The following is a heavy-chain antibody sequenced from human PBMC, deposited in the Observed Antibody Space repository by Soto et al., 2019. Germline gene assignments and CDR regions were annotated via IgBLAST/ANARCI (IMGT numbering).Heavy chain of an antibody. CDR3: ARGTTVTTHYYYGMDV. Sequence: QVQLVQSGAEVKKPGSSVKVSCKASGGTFSSYAISWVRQAPGQGLEWMGEIIPIFGTANYAQKFQGRVTITADKSTSTAYMELSSLRSEDTAVYYCARGTTVTTHYYYGMDVWGQGTTVTVSS. CDR2: IIPIFGTA. CDR1: GGTFSSYA. V-gene: IGHV1-69*06. D-gene: IGHD4-17*01. J-gene: IGHJ6*02.